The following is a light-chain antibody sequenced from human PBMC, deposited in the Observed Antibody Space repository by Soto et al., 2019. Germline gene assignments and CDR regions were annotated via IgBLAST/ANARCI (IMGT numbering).Light chain of an antibody. CDR1: QSVRSSY. J-gene: IGKJ2*01. Sequence: EIVLTQSPDTLSLSPGERATLSCRASQSVRSSYLAWYQQRPGQAPRLLIYGASSRATGIPDRFSGDGSGTDFTLTSSRLEHEDFAVYYCQQYGSSPGYTFGQGTKLEIK. CDR3: QQYGSSPGYT. CDR2: GAS. V-gene: IGKV3-20*01.